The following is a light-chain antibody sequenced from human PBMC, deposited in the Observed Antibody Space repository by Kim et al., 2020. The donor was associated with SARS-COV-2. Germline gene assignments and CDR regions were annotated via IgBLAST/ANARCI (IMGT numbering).Light chain of an antibody. CDR2: GNN. Sequence: PGQRVTISCSGGSPNIGAGSDVHWYQHLPGSTPKLLIYGNNNRPSGVPDRFSGSKSGTSASLAISGLQAEDEADYYCQSYDNSLTVFGGGTQLTVL. CDR1: SPNIGAGSD. V-gene: IGLV1-40*01. J-gene: IGLJ2*01. CDR3: QSYDNSLTV.